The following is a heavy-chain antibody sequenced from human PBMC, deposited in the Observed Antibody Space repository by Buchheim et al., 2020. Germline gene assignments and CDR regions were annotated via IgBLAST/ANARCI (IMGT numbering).Heavy chain of an antibody. D-gene: IGHD3-22*01. Sequence: QVQLVESGGGVVQPGRSLRLSCAASGFTFSSYAMQWVRQAPGKGLEWVAAISYDGSNKYYAESVKGRITISRDNSKNTLYLQMNSLRAEGTAVYYCARDYYDSSGYYYGFGYWGQGTL. J-gene: IGHJ4*02. CDR2: ISYDGSNK. CDR1: GFTFSSYA. V-gene: IGHV3-30-3*01. CDR3: ARDYYDSSGYYYGFGY.